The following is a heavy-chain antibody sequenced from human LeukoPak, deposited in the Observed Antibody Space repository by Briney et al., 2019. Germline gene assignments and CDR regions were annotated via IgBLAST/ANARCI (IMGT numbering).Heavy chain of an antibody. Sequence: GGSLRLSCAASGFTVSSNYMSWVRQAPGKGLEWVSVIYSGGSTYYADSVKGRFTISRDNSKNTLYLQMNSLRAEDTAVYYCAREAGYCSGGSCYPHYYMDVWGKGTTVTVSS. D-gene: IGHD2-15*01. CDR2: IYSGGST. CDR3: AREAGYCSGGSCYPHYYMDV. CDR1: GFTVSSNY. J-gene: IGHJ6*03. V-gene: IGHV3-53*01.